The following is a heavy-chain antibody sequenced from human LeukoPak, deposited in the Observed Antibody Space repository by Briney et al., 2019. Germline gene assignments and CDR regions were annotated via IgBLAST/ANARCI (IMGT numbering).Heavy chain of an antibody. CDR3: ARQDSSGYLDY. D-gene: IGHD3-22*01. Sequence: SETLSLTCTVSGGSISSYYWSWIRQPPGKGLQWIGYIYYSGSTNYNPSLKSRVTISVDTSKNQFSLKLSSVTAADTAVYYCARQDSSGYLDYWGQGTLVTVSS. CDR2: IYYSGST. CDR1: GGSISSYY. V-gene: IGHV4-59*08. J-gene: IGHJ4*02.